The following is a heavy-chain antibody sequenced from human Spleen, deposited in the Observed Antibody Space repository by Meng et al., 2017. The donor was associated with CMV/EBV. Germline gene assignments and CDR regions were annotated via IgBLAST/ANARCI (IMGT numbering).Heavy chain of an antibody. CDR2: ISYDGSNK. CDR3: ARAMVRGVISCDY. J-gene: IGHJ4*02. V-gene: IGHV3-30-3*01. CDR1: GFTFSSYA. D-gene: IGHD3-10*01. Sequence: QVQLVEFGGGVVQPGRALRLSCAASGFTFSSYAMHWVRQAPGKGLEWVAVISYDGSNKYYADSVKGRFTISRDNSKNTLYLQMNSLRAEDTAVYYCARAMVRGVISCDYWGQGTLVTVSS.